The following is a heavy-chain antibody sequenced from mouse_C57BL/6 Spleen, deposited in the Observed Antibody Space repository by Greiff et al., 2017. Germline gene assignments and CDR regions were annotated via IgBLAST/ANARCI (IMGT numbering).Heavy chain of an antibody. CDR3: ARRYHGSRCHFDV. D-gene: IGHD1-1*01. V-gene: IGHV1-26*01. Sequence: EVQLQQSGPELVKPGASVKISCKASGYTFTDYYMNWVKQSHGKSLEWIGDINPNNGGTSYNQKFKGKATLTVDKSSSTAYMELRSLTSEDSAVYYCARRYHGSRCHFDVWATWRTVTVLS. CDR1: GYTFTDYY. J-gene: IGHJ1*03. CDR2: INPNNGGT.